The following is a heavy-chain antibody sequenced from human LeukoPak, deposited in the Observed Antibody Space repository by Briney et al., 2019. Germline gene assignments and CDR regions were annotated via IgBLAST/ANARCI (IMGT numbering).Heavy chain of an antibody. D-gene: IGHD3-22*01. V-gene: IGHV3-48*03. CDR1: AFTFSSYE. J-gene: IGHJ4*02. Sequence: PGGSLRLSCAVSAFTFSSYEINWVRQAPGKGLEWVSYISSSGSTIYYADSVKDRFTISRDNAKNSLYLQMNSLRAEDTAVYYCLSDYYYYCGQGILVAISS. CDR3: LSDYYYY. CDR2: ISSSGSTI.